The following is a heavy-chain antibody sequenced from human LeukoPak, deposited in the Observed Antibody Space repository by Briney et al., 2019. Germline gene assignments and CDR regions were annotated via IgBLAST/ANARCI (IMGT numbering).Heavy chain of an antibody. CDR3: ARGGGLDV. CDR2: INHNGNVN. CDR1: GFTFSSYW. J-gene: IGHJ6*02. D-gene: IGHD3-16*01. V-gene: IGHV3-7*03. Sequence: GGSLRLSCAASGFTFSSYWMDWARQAPGKGLEWVASINHNGNVNYYVDSVKGRFTISRDNAKNSLYLQMSNLRAEDTAVYSCARGGGLDVWGQGATVTVSS.